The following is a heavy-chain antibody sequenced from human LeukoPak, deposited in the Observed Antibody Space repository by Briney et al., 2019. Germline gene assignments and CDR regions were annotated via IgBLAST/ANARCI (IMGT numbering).Heavy chain of an antibody. CDR1: GFTFSSYA. V-gene: IGHV3-23*01. CDR3: ANSGDYYDSSGYLHYYYYYGMDV. Sequence: GGSLRLSCAASGFTFSSYAMSWVRQAPGKGLEWVSAISGSGGSTYYADSVKGRFTISRDNSKNTLYLQMNSLRAEDTAVYYCANSGDYYDSSGYLHYYYYYGMDVWGQGTTVTVSS. D-gene: IGHD3-22*01. CDR2: ISGSGGST. J-gene: IGHJ6*02.